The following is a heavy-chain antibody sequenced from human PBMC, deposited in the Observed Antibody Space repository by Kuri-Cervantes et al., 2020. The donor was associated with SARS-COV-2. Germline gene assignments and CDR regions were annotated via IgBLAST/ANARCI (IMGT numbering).Heavy chain of an antibody. CDR2: INHSGST. CDR1: GGSFSGYY. J-gene: IGHJ2*01. CDR3: VRGRPTVTTRYFDL. D-gene: IGHD4-17*01. Sequence: SQTLSLTCAVYGGSFSGYYWSWIRQPPGRGLEWMGEINHSGSTNYNPSLKSRVTISVDTSKNQLSLKLTSVTAADTAVYYCVRGRPTVTTRYFDLWGRGTLVTVLL. V-gene: IGHV4-34*01.